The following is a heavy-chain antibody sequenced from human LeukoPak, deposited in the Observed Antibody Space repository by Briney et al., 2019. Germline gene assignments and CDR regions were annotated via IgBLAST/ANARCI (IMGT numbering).Heavy chain of an antibody. Sequence: SETLSLTCAVYGGSFSGYYWSWIRQPPGKGLEWIGEINHSGSTNYNPSLKGRVTISVDTSKNQFSLKLSSVTAADTAVYYCARGRRRGYSYNYGMDVWGQGTTVTVSS. J-gene: IGHJ6*02. D-gene: IGHD5-18*01. CDR1: GGSFSGYY. V-gene: IGHV4-34*01. CDR2: INHSGST. CDR3: ARGRRRGYSYNYGMDV.